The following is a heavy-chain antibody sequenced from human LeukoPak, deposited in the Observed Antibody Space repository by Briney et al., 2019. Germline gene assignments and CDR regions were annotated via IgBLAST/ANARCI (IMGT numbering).Heavy chain of an antibody. J-gene: IGHJ4*02. Sequence: PSETLSLTCAVSGGSISSSNWWSWVRQPPGKGLEWIGEIYHSGSTNYNPSLKSRVTISVDKSKNQFSLKLSSVTAADTAVYYRARGTGVPAAMAPFDYWGQGTLVTVSS. CDR2: IYHSGST. CDR1: GGSISSSNW. CDR3: ARGTGVPAAMAPFDY. V-gene: IGHV4-4*02. D-gene: IGHD2-2*01.